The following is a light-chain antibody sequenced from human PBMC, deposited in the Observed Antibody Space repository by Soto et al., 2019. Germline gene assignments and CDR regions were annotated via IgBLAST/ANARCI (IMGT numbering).Light chain of an antibody. CDR1: QAISSH. V-gene: IGKV1-39*01. J-gene: IGKJ1*01. CDR2: AAS. Sequence: DIQLTQSPSFLSASVGGRVTITCRASQAISSHLAWYQQKPGKAPKLLIYAASTFQSGVPSRFSGSGSETDFTLTISSLQPEDFATYSCQQSYSTTWTFGQGTKVDIK. CDR3: QQSYSTTWT.